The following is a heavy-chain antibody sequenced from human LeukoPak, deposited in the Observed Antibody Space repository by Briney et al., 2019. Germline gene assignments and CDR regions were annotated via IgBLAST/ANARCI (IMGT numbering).Heavy chain of an antibody. CDR1: GFTVSSNY. CDR2: IYSGGST. D-gene: IGHD6-19*01. J-gene: IGHJ4*02. V-gene: IGHV3-53*01. Sequence: GGSLRLSCAASGFTVSSNYMSWVRQAPGKGLEWVSVIYSGGSTYYADSVKGRFTISRDNSKNTLYLQMNSLRAEDTAVYYCAKEPHSQYSSGWYDLDYWGQGTLVTVSS. CDR3: AKEPHSQYSSGWYDLDY.